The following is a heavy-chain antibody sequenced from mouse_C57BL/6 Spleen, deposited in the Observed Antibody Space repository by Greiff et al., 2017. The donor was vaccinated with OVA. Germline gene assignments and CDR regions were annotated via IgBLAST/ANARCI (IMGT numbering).Heavy chain of an antibody. CDR2: IDPSDSYT. D-gene: IGHD1-1*01. CDR1: GYTFTSYW. V-gene: IGHV1-59*01. CDR3: ARWDGTTTGYFDV. J-gene: IGHJ1*03. Sequence: VQLQQPGAELVRPGTSVKLSCKASGYTFTSYWMHWVKQRPGQGLEWIGVIDPSDSYTNYNQKFKGKATLTVDTSSSTAYMQLSSLTSEDSAVYDCARWDGTTTGYFDVWGTGTTVTVSS.